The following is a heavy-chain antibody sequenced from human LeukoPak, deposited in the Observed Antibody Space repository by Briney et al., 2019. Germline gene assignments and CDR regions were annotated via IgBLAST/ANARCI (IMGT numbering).Heavy chain of an antibody. Sequence: GASVKVSCTASGYTFTSYGISWVRQAPGQGLEWMGWISAYNGNTNYAQKLQGRVTMTTDTSTSTAYMELRSLRSDDTAVYYCARESGSYPLYYYGMDVWGQGTTVTVSS. D-gene: IGHD1-26*01. CDR2: ISAYNGNT. CDR3: ARESGSYPLYYYGMDV. V-gene: IGHV1-18*01. J-gene: IGHJ6*02. CDR1: GYTFTSYG.